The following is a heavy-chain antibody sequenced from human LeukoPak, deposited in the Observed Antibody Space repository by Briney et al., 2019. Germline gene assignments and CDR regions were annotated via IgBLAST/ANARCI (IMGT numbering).Heavy chain of an antibody. V-gene: IGHV3-74*01. CDR3: ARGGSPPEALGDAFDI. D-gene: IGHD1-26*01. Sequence: GGSLRLSCAASGFTFSSYWMHWVRQAPGKGLVWVSRIKRDGSYTNYADSVKGRFTISRDNAKNTVDLQMNSLRAEDTAVYYCARGGSPPEALGDAFDIWGQGTLVTVSS. CDR1: GFTFSSYW. J-gene: IGHJ3*02. CDR2: IKRDGSYT.